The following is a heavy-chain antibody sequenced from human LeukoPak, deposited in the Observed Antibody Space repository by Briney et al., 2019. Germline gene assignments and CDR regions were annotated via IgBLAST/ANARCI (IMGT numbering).Heavy chain of an antibody. CDR1: GGSISGSNW. J-gene: IGHJ4*02. CDR3: ATHSTSGGYNLAADY. V-gene: IGHV4-4*02. CDR2: IYHSGST. Sequence: PSGTLSLTCAVSGGSISGSNWWSWVRQPPGKGLEWIGEIYHSGSTNYNPSLKSRITISVDTSKNQFSLKLSSVTAADTALYYCATHSTSGGYNLAADYWGQGTLVTVSS. D-gene: IGHD5-24*01.